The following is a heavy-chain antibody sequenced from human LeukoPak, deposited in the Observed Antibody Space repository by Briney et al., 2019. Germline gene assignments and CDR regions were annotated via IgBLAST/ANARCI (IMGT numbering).Heavy chain of an antibody. Sequence: SVKVSCKASGGTFSSYAISWVRQAPGQGLEWMGGIIPIFGTANYAQKFQGRVTITTDESTSTAYMELSSLRSEDTAVYYCARDRGPYDSSGPGAFDIWGQGTMVTVSS. D-gene: IGHD3-22*01. CDR2: IIPIFGTA. CDR1: GGTFSSYA. CDR3: ARDRGPYDSSGPGAFDI. J-gene: IGHJ3*02. V-gene: IGHV1-69*05.